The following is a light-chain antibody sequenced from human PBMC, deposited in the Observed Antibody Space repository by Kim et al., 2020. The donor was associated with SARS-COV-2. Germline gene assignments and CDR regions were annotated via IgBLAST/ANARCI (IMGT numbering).Light chain of an antibody. Sequence: APGRTARITCGGNNIGSKSVNWYQRKPGQAPVLVIYYDSDRPSGIPERFSGSNSGNTATLTISRVEAVDEADYYCQVWDSSSDHPVFGGGTQLTVL. CDR1: NIGSKS. J-gene: IGLJ3*02. V-gene: IGLV3-21*04. CDR3: QVWDSSSDHPV. CDR2: YDS.